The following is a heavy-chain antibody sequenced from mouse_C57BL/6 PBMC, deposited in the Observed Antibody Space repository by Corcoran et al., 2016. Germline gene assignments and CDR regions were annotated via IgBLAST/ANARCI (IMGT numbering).Heavy chain of an antibody. V-gene: IGHV1-26*01. Sequence: EVQLQQSGPELVKPGASVKISCKASGYTFTDYYMNWVKQSPGKSLEWIGDINPNNGGTSYNQKFKGKATLTVDKSSSTAYMELRSLTSEDSAVYYCARGWAFYAMDYWGQGTSVTVSS. CDR3: ARGWAFYAMDY. CDR2: INPNNGGT. J-gene: IGHJ4*01. CDR1: GYTFTDYY. D-gene: IGHD1-1*02.